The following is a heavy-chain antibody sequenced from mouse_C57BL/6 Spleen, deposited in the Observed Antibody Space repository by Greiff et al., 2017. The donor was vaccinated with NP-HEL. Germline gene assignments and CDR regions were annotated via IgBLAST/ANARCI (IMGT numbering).Heavy chain of an antibody. CDR3: ARGGYSNYVWFAY. CDR1: GFTFSSYA. V-gene: IGHV5-4*01. J-gene: IGHJ3*01. D-gene: IGHD2-5*01. CDR2: ISDGGSYT. Sequence: EVQRVESGGGLVKPGGSLKLSCAASGFTFSSYAMSWVRQTPEKRLEWVATISDGGSYTYYPDNVKGRFTISRDNAKNNLYLQMSHLKSEDTAMYYCARGGYSNYVWFAYWGQGTLVTVSA.